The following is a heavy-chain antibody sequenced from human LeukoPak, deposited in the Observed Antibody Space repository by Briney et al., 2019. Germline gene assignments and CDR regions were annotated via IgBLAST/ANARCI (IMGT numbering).Heavy chain of an antibody. J-gene: IGHJ4*02. CDR3: GSSVALHLSYY. D-gene: IGHD6-19*01. Sequence: ASLKVSCKASGYTFTGYYMHWVRQAPGHGLEWMGWINPNSGGTNYAQKFQGRVTMTRDASISTAYMELSRLRSDDTAVYYCGSSVALHLSYYWGQGTLVTVSS. CDR2: INPNSGGT. CDR1: GYTFTGYY. V-gene: IGHV1-2*02.